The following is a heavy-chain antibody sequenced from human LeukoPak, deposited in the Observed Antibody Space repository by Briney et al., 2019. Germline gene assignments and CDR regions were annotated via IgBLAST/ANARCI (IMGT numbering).Heavy chain of an antibody. D-gene: IGHD2-8*01. V-gene: IGHV4-30-2*01. J-gene: IGHJ4*02. CDR2: IYHSGST. CDR1: GGSISSGGYS. CDR3: AREGVLADFGY. Sequence: SQTLSLTCAVSGGSISSGGYSWSWIRQPPGKGLEWIGYIYHSGSTYYNPSLKSRVTISVDTSKNQFSLKLSSVTAADTAVYYCAREGVLADFGYWGQGTLVTVSS.